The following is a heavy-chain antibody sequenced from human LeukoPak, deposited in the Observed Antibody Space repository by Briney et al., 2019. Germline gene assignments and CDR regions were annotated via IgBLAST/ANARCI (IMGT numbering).Heavy chain of an antibody. V-gene: IGHV3-23*01. CDR2: ISDNGGAA. J-gene: IGHJ4*02. CDR3: ARDQDWNDRGGLDY. CDR1: GFTFSSYA. D-gene: IGHD1-1*01. Sequence: GGSLRLSCAASGFTFSSYAMSWVRQAPGKGLEWVSGISDNGGAAYYADSVKGRFTISRDNARNSLYLQMNSLRAEDTAVYYCARDQDWNDRGGLDYWGQGTLVTVSS.